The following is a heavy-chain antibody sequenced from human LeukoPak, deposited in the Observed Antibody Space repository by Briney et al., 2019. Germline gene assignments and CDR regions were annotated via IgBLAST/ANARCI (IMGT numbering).Heavy chain of an antibody. CDR1: ASSFRNNG. J-gene: IGHJ4*02. Sequence: GGSLRLSCAASASSFRNNGMHWLRQAPGKGLEWVAFIRYEGNIKSYADSVKGRFTISRDNFNNILYLPMNSLRAEDTAVYYCAKVYNYGFDYWGQGAQVTVSA. V-gene: IGHV3-30*02. CDR3: AKVYNYGFDY. D-gene: IGHD5-24*01. CDR2: IRYEGNIK.